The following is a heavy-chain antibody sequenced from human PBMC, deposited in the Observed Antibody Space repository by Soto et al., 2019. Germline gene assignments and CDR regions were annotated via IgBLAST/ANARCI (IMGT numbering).Heavy chain of an antibody. CDR3: ARRPLDYYYGTDV. V-gene: IGHV4-39*01. Sequence: PSETLSLTCTVSGGSIISGNYYWSWIRQPPGKGLEWIGSIYYSGSTYYNPSLKSRVTISVDTSKNQFSLKLSSVTAADTAVYYCARRPLDYYYGTDVWGQGTTVTVSS. J-gene: IGHJ6*02. CDR1: GGSIISGNYY. CDR2: IYYSGST.